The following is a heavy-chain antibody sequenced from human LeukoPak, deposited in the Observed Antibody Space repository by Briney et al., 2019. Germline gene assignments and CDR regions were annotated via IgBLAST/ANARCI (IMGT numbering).Heavy chain of an antibody. J-gene: IGHJ4*02. CDR2: IYSGGST. Sequence: PGGFLRLSCAASGFTFSSYAMSWVRQAPGKGLEWVSVIYSGGSTYYADSVKGRFTISRDNSKNTLWLQMNSLRAEDTAVYYCARGIAAAGRYDYWGQGTLVTVSS. D-gene: IGHD6-13*01. V-gene: IGHV3-53*01. CDR3: ARGIAAAGRYDY. CDR1: GFTFSSYA.